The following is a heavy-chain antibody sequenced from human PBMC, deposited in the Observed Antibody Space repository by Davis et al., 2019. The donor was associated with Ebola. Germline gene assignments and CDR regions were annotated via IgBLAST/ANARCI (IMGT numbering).Heavy chain of an antibody. Sequence: GESLKISCAASGFTFSSYAMSWVRQAPGKGLEWVSAISGSGGSTYYADSVKGRFTISRDNSKNTLYLQMNSLRAEDTAVYYCAKGGRETDYWGQGTLLTVSS. CDR2: ISGSGGST. J-gene: IGHJ4*02. V-gene: IGHV3-23*01. CDR1: GFTFSSYA. CDR3: AKGGRETDY.